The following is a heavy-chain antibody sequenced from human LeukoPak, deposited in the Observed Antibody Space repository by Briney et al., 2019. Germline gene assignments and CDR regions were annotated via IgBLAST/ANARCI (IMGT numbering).Heavy chain of an antibody. V-gene: IGHV3-23*01. CDR1: GFNFNIYD. CDR3: VRGIRAPDF. Sequence: GESLRLSCVASGFNFNIYDMSWFRQAPGKGLEWVSGIRGGGPETYYADSVKGRFSISRDNSKNTLFLQTNGLRAEDSAIYYCVRGIRAPDFWGQGTLVTVSS. CDR2: IRGGGPET. J-gene: IGHJ4*02.